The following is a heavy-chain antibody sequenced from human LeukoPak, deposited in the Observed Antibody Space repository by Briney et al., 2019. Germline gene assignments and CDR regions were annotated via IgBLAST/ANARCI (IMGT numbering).Heavy chain of an antibody. CDR3: ARETSGSSFDG. V-gene: IGHV4-59*01. Sequence: PSETLSLTCTVSGGSISSYYWSWIRQPPGKGLEWIGYIYYSGSTNYNPSLKSRVTISVDTSKNQFSLKLSSVTAADTAVYYCARETSGSSFDGWGQGTLVTVSS. J-gene: IGHJ4*02. CDR2: IYYSGST. D-gene: IGHD6-13*01. CDR1: GGSISSYY.